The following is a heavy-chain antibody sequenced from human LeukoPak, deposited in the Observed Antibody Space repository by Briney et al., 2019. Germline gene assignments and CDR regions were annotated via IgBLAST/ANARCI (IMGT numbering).Heavy chain of an antibody. CDR1: GFTFSSYS. V-gene: IGHV3-21*01. CDR2: ISSSSSYI. J-gene: IGHJ3*02. Sequence: PGGSLRLSCAASGFTFSSYSMNWVRQAPGKGLEWVSSISSSSSYIYYADSVKGRSTISRDNAKNSLYLQMNSLRAEDTAVYYCASHANDHDAFDIWGQGTMVTVSS. CDR3: ASHANDHDAFDI.